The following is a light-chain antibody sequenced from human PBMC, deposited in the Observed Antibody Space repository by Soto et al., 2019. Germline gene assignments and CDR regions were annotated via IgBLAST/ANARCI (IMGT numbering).Light chain of an antibody. CDR1: QSVSSVS. CDR3: QRYGSALYT. Sequence: EIVLTQSPGTLSLSPGERATLSCRASQSVSSVSLAWYQQKPGQAPRLLIYGASSRATGIPDRFSGSGSGTDFTLIIRRLEPEDFAVYYCQRYGSALYTFGQGPKLEI. J-gene: IGKJ2*01. CDR2: GAS. V-gene: IGKV3-20*01.